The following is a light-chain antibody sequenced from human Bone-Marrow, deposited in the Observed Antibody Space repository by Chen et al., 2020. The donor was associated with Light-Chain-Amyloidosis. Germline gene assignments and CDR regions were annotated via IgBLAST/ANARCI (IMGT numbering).Light chain of an antibody. J-gene: IGLJ2*01. CDR1: DLPTKY. CDR2: RDT. V-gene: IGLV3-25*03. CDR3: QSADSSGTYEVI. Sequence: YVLTPPPPGPVSPGKTARITCAGDDLPTKYAYWYQQKPGQAPVLVIHRDTERPSGISERFSGSSSGTTATLTISGVQAEDEADYHCQSADSSGTYEVIFGGGTKLTVL.